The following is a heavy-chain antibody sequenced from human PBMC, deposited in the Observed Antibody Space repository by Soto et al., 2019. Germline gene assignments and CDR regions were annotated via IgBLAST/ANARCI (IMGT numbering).Heavy chain of an antibody. J-gene: IGHJ4*02. CDR3: ARDPLLDYYDSSGYYSN. CDR2: INAGNGNT. Sequence: GASVKVSCKASGYTFTSYAMHWVRQAPGQRLEWTGWINAGNGNTKYSQKFQGRVTITRDTSASTAYMELSSLRSEDTAVYYCARDPLLDYYDSSGYYSNWGQGTLVTVSS. CDR1: GYTFTSYA. D-gene: IGHD3-22*01. V-gene: IGHV1-3*01.